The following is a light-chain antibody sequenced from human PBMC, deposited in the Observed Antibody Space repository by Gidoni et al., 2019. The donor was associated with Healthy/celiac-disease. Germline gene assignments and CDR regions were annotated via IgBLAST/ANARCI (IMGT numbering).Light chain of an antibody. CDR1: SSNIGAGYD. Sequence: QSVLTQPPSVSGAPGQRVTISCTGSSSNIGAGYDVHWYQQLPVTAPKLLIYGNSNRPSGVPDRFSGSKSGTSASLAITGLQAEDEADYYCQSYDSSLSGWVFGGGTKLXV. CDR2: GNS. CDR3: QSYDSSLSGWV. J-gene: IGLJ3*02. V-gene: IGLV1-40*01.